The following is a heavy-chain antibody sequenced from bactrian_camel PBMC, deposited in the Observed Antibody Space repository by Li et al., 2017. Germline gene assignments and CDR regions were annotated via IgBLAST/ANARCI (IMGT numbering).Heavy chain of an antibody. V-gene: IGHV3S1*01. Sequence: HVQLVESGGGSVQPGGSLRLSCAVSGSTSKRYCMGWFRQAPGKEREGVATIYTKDRPEYSASVRGRFTISRDDAENTLSLQMDTLRPEDTAMYYCAADRRSDAACYAEAGTDFDYWGQGTQVTVS. D-gene: IGHD1*01. J-gene: IGHJ4*01. CDR2: IYTKDRP. CDR1: GSTSKRYC. CDR3: AADRRSDAACYAEAGTDFDY.